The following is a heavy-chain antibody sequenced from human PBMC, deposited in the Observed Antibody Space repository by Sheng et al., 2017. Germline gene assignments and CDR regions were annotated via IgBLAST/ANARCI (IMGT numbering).Heavy chain of an antibody. Sequence: VQLVESGGGLVKPGGSLRLSCAASGFIFSNYTINWVRQAPGKGLECVGVLSHDGSEEYYAKSVKGRFTISRDNSKNKLYLQMNSLRAEDTAVYFCARDQGDGYNQIDYWGQGTLVTVSS. CDR1: GFIFSNYT. V-gene: IGHV3-30*04. CDR3: ARDQGDGYNQIDY. J-gene: IGHJ4*02. CDR2: LSHDGSEE. D-gene: IGHD5-12*01.